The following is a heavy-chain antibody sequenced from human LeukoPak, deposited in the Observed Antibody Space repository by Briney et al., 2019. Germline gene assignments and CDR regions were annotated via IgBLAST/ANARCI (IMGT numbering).Heavy chain of an antibody. Sequence: SETLSLTCTASGGSISSYYWSWIRQPPGKGLEWIGYIYYSGSTNYNPSLKSRVTISVDTSKNQFSLKLSSVTAADTAVYYCARGSYCSSTSCYTSHYYYGMDVWGQGTTVTVS. CDR3: ARGSYCSSTSCYTSHYYYGMDV. J-gene: IGHJ6*02. CDR1: GGSISSYY. D-gene: IGHD2-2*02. CDR2: IYYSGST. V-gene: IGHV4-59*01.